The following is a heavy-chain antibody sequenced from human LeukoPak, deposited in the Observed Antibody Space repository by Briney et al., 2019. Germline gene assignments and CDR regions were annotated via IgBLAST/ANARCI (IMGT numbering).Heavy chain of an antibody. CDR2: IIPIFGTA. Sequence: GASVKVSCKASGGTFSSYAISWVRQAPGQGLEWMGGIIPIFGTANYAQKFQGRVTITADESTSTAYMELSSLRSEDTAVYYCASSGYSSGWYPPTGSWFDPWGQGTLVTVSS. CDR3: ASSGYSSGWYPPTGSWFDP. CDR1: GGTFSSYA. J-gene: IGHJ5*02. V-gene: IGHV1-69*13. D-gene: IGHD6-19*01.